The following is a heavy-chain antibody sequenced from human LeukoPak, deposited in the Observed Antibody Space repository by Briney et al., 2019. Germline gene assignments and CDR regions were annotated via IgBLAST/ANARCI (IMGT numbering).Heavy chain of an antibody. D-gene: IGHD3-3*01. J-gene: IGHJ4*02. V-gene: IGHV1-2*02. CDR3: ARSEDHTIFGVVNRYYFDY. CDR1: GFTFSSYG. Sequence: GRSLRLSCAASGFTFSSYGMHWVRQAPGQGREWMGWINLNSGGSKYAQGFEGRCTMTRDTSISTAYMELSRLRSDDTAVYYSARSEDHTIFGVVNRYYFDYWGQGTLVTVSS. CDR2: INLNSGGS.